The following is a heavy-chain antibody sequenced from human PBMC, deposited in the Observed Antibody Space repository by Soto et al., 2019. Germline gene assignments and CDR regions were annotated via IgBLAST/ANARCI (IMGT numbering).Heavy chain of an antibody. Sequence: PGGSLRLSCAASGFTFSSYAMHWVRQAPGKGLEWVAVISYDGSNKYYADSVKGRFTISRDNSKNTLYLQMNSLRAEDTAVYYCARPNPEEDTAMSHPYYFDYWGQGTLVTVSS. CDR1: GFTFSSYA. J-gene: IGHJ4*02. D-gene: IGHD5-18*01. CDR3: ARPNPEEDTAMSHPYYFDY. V-gene: IGHV3-30-3*01. CDR2: ISYDGSNK.